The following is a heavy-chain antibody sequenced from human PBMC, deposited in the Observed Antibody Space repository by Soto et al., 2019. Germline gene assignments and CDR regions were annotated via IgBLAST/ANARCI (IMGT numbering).Heavy chain of an antibody. CDR2: IKQDGSEK. CDR3: ARAIYDFWSGYLDY. D-gene: IGHD3-3*01. CDR1: GFTFSSYW. Sequence: GGSLRLSCAASGFTFSSYWMSWVRQAPGKGLEWVANIKQDGSEKYYVDSVKGRFTISRDNAKNSLYPQMNSLRAEDTAVYYCARAIYDFWSGYLDYWGQGTLVTVSS. V-gene: IGHV3-7*04. J-gene: IGHJ4*02.